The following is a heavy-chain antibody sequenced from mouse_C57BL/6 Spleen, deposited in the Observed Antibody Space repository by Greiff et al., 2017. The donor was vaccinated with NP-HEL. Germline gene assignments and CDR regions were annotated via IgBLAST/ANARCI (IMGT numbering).Heavy chain of an antibody. Sequence: VQLQQPGAELVMPGASVKLSCKASGYTFTSYWMHWVKQRPGQGLEWIGEIDPSDSYTNYNQKFKGKSTVTVDKSSSTAYMQLSSLTSEDSAVYYCASGGDWYFDVWGTGTTVTVSS. CDR2: IDPSDSYT. CDR1: GYTFTSYW. CDR3: ASGGDWYFDV. J-gene: IGHJ1*03. V-gene: IGHV1-69*01.